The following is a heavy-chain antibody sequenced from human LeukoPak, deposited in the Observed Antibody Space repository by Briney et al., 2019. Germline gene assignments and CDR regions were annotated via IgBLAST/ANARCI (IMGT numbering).Heavy chain of an antibody. CDR3: ERARGGYCSSTSCLRHQQGWFDP. Sequence: ASVTVSCKASGYTFTSYAMHWVRQAPGQRLDWMGWINAGNGNTKYSQKFQGRVTITRDTSASTDYMELSSLRSEDTAVYYCERARGGYCSSTSCLRHQQGWFDPWGQGTLVTVSS. CDR2: INAGNGNT. CDR1: GYTFTSYA. D-gene: IGHD2-2*01. V-gene: IGHV1-3*01. J-gene: IGHJ5*02.